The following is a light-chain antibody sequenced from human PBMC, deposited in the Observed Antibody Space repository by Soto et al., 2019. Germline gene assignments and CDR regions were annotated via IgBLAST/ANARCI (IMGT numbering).Light chain of an antibody. J-gene: IGKJ2*01. Sequence: DIQMTQSPSSLSASVGDRDTITCRASQSISSYSNWYQQKAGKAPQVLIFAASSLQSGVPSRFRGSGSGTDFTLTISSLQPEDFPTYYCQQSFSPPYIFGQGTKLEIK. V-gene: IGKV1-39*01. CDR3: QQSFSPPYI. CDR1: QSISSY. CDR2: AAS.